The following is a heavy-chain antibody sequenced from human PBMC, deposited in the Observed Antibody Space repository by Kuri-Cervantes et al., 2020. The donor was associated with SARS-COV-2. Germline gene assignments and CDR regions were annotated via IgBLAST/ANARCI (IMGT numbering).Heavy chain of an antibody. J-gene: IGHJ5*02. CDR1: GFTFSSYS. V-gene: IGHV3-21*01. CDR3: ARDRGIVVVPAAIWFDP. D-gene: IGHD2-2*01. CDR2: INTDGSHK. Sequence: GGSLRLSCAASGFTFSSYSMLWVRQAPGKGLEWVSSINTDGSHKNYADSVKGRFTISRDSAKSSLYLQMNSLRAEDTAVYYCARDRGIVVVPAAIWFDPWGQGTLVTVSS.